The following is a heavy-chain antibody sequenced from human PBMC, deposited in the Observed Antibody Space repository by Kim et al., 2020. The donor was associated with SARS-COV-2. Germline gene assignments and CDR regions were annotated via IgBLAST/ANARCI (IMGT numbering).Heavy chain of an antibody. J-gene: IGHJ4*02. CDR2: INHSGST. D-gene: IGHD3-10*01. CDR1: GESFSGYY. V-gene: IGHV4-34*01. Sequence: SETLSLTCAVYGESFSGYYWTWIRQPPEKGLEWIGEINHSGSTNYNPSLKSRVTISVDTSKNQFSLKLTSLTAADTAVYFCARRNMIRGIDYWGQGTLVTVSS. CDR3: ARRNMIRGIDY.